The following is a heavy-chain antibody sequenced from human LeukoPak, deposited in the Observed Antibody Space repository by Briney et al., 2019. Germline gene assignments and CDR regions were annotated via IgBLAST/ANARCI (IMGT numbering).Heavy chain of an antibody. CDR3: ARVAPIYSSSLYYLDY. CDR2: IASSGLNT. J-gene: IGHJ4*02. Sequence: GGSLRLSCAASGLMFRDAAMTWVRQAPGKGLEWVSLIASSGLNTYYADSARGRFTISRDNSKNTLYLQMNSLRAEDTAVYYCARVAPIYSSSLYYLDYWGQGSLVTVSS. CDR1: GLMFRDAA. V-gene: IGHV3-23*01. D-gene: IGHD6-13*01.